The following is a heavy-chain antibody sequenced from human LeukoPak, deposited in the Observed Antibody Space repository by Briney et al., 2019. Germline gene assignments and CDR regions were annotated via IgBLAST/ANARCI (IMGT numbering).Heavy chain of an antibody. CDR1: GGSFSGYY. J-gene: IGHJ5*02. Sequence: RSSETLSLTCAVYGGSFSGYYWSWIRQPAGKGLEWIGRIYTSGSTNYNPSLKSRVTISVDTSKNQFSLKLSSVTAADTAVYYCARARIFWSINWFDPWGQGTLVTVSS. V-gene: IGHV4-59*10. D-gene: IGHD3-9*01. CDR2: IYTSGST. CDR3: ARARIFWSINWFDP.